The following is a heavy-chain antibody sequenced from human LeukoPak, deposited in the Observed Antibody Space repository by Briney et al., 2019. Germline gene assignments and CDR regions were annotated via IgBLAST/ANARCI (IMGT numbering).Heavy chain of an antibody. V-gene: IGHV3-33*08. J-gene: IGHJ6*02. CDR1: GFTFSSYG. CDR3: AVTGATGTLYYYYYGMDV. D-gene: IGHD1-26*01. CDR2: IWYDGSNK. Sequence: GGSLRLSCAASGFTFSSYGMHWVRQAPGKGLEWVAVIWYDGSNKYYADSVKGRFTISRDNSKNTLYLQMNSLRAEDTAVYYCAVTGATGTLYYYYYGMDVWGQGTTVTVSS.